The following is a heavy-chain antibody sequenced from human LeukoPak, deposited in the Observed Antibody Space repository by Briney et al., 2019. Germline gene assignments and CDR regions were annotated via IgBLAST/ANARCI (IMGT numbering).Heavy chain of an antibody. CDR3: ATGFGYYFDY. Sequence: ASVKVSCKVSEYTFTDYYMHWVQQAPGKGLEWMGLVDPEDGETIYAEKFQGRVTITADTSTDTAYMELSSLRSEDTAVYYCATGFGYYFDYWGQGTLVTVSS. V-gene: IGHV1-69-2*01. CDR1: EYTFTDYY. CDR2: VDPEDGET. J-gene: IGHJ4*02. D-gene: IGHD3-10*01.